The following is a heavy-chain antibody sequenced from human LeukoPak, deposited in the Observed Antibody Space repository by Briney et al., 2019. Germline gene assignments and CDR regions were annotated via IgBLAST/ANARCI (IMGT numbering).Heavy chain of an antibody. Sequence: SQTLSLTCAISGDSVSSNSATWHWIRQSPSRGLEWLGRTYYRSKWYNDYAESVKSRITINRDTSKNHFSLQLNSVTPEDTAVYYCARDRHRSGWFDDWGQGTLVTVSS. CDR1: GDSVSSNSAT. CDR2: TYYRSKWYN. J-gene: IGHJ4*02. CDR3: ARDRHRSGWFDD. V-gene: IGHV6-1*01. D-gene: IGHD6-19*01.